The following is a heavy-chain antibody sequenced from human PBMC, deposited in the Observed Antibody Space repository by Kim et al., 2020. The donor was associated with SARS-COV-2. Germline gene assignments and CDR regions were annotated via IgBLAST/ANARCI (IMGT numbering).Heavy chain of an antibody. J-gene: IGHJ3*02. D-gene: IGHD5-12*01. CDR2: INHSGST. CDR3: ARVRRAERWLQQTMGGAFDI. CDR1: GGSFSGYY. V-gene: IGHV4-34*01. Sequence: SETLSPTCAVYGGSFSGYYWSWIRQPPGKGLEWIGEINHSGSTNYNPSLKSRVTISVDTSKNQFSLKLSSVTAADTAVYYCARVRRAERWLQQTMGGAFDIWGQGTMVTVSS.